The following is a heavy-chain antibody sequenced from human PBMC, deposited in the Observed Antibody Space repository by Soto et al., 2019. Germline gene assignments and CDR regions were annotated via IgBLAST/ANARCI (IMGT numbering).Heavy chain of an antibody. V-gene: IGHV3-11*01. CDR1: GFTFSDYY. J-gene: IGHJ4*02. CDR3: ARDERSSSTSCYADY. D-gene: IGHD2-2*01. CDR2: ISSSGSTI. Sequence: GGSLRLSCAASGFTFSDYYMSWIRQAPGKGLEWVSYISSSGSTIYYADSVKGRFTISRDNAKNSLYLQMNSLRAEDTAVYYCARDERSSSTSCYADYWGQGTLVTVSS.